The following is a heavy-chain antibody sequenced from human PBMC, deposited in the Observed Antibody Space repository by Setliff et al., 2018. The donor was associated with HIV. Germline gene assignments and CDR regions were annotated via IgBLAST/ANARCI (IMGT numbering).Heavy chain of an antibody. V-gene: IGHV4-38-2*01. J-gene: IGHJ4*02. Sequence: PSETLSLTCAVSGYSISSGYYWAWIRQSPGKGLDWIGSIHHSGTTYYNPSLKSRVTISVDTTTNQVSLQVNSVTAVDTAVYYCARVPHRDVGTTTLLYHFDYWGLGTLVTVSS. CDR3: ARVPHRDVGTTTLLYHFDY. CDR1: GYSISSGYY. D-gene: IGHD1-26*01. CDR2: IHHSGTT.